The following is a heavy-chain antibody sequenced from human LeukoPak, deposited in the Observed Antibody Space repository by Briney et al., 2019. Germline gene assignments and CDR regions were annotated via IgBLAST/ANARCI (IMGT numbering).Heavy chain of an antibody. Sequence: GGSLRLSCAASGFTFSSYGMHWVRRAPGKGLEWVAVISYDGSNKYYADSVKGRFTISRDNSKNTLYLQMNSLRAEDTAVYYCAKDSSNTAMVNGDFDYWGQGTLVTVSS. CDR2: ISYDGSNK. V-gene: IGHV3-30*18. CDR3: AKDSSNTAMVNGDFDY. D-gene: IGHD5-18*01. CDR1: GFTFSSYG. J-gene: IGHJ4*02.